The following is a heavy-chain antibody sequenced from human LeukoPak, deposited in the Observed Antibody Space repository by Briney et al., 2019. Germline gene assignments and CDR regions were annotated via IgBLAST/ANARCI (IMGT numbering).Heavy chain of an antibody. CDR3: ARDRAIRWIRNGVYAFDI. D-gene: IGHD2-8*01. J-gene: IGHJ3*02. Sequence: GGSLRLSCAASGFTVSSNYMSWVRQAPGKGLEWVSVIYSGGSTYYADSVKGRFTISRHNSKNTLYLQMNSLRAEDTAVYYCARDRAIRWIRNGVYAFDIWGQGTMVTVSS. CDR2: IYSGGST. CDR1: GFTVSSNY. V-gene: IGHV3-53*04.